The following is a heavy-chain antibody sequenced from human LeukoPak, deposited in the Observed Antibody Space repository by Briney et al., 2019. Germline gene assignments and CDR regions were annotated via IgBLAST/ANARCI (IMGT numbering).Heavy chain of an antibody. CDR3: ARGIDGYNYFDY. J-gene: IGHJ4*02. CDR1: GYTFTSYA. Sequence: GASVKVSCKASGYTFTSYAMHWVRQAPGQRLEWMGRIIPIFGTANYAQKFQGRVTITADESTSTAYMELSSLRSEDTAVYYCARGIDGYNYFDYWGQGTLVTVSS. V-gene: IGHV1-69*13. D-gene: IGHD5-24*01. CDR2: IIPIFGTA.